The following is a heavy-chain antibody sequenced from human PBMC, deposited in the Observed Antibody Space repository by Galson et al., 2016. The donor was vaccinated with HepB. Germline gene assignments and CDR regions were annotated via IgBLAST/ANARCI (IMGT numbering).Heavy chain of an antibody. CDR1: GYTFTKYG. CDR2: VSTYNANK. D-gene: IGHD1-14*01. Sequence: SVKVSCKASGYTFTKYGISWVRQAPGQGLEWMGWVSTYNANKYYAQKYQDRVTMTTDTSTTTAYMELRSLRSDDTAVFYCVRDQRVYSSEPGDWGQGTLVTVSS. V-gene: IGHV1-18*04. CDR3: VRDQRVYSSEPGD. J-gene: IGHJ4*02.